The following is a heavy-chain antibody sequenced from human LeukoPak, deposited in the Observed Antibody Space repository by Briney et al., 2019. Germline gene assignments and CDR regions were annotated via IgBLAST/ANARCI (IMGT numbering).Heavy chain of an antibody. V-gene: IGHV5-51*01. CDR2: IYPGDSDT. Sequence: GESLKISCKGSGYSFTSYWIGWVRQMPGKGLEWMGIIYPGDSDTRYSPSFQGQVTISADKSISTAYLQWSSLKASDTAMYYCARSGDSSGYYPRAVGYWGQGTLVTVSS. D-gene: IGHD3-22*01. J-gene: IGHJ4*02. CDR1: GYSFTSYW. CDR3: ARSGDSSGYYPRAVGY.